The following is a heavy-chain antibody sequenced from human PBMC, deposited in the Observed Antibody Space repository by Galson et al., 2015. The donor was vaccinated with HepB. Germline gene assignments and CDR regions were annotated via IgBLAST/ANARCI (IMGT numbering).Heavy chain of an antibody. J-gene: IGHJ4*02. CDR3: AREDQNSGSGDY. CDR2: IIPILGIA. V-gene: IGHV1-69*04. D-gene: IGHD1-26*01. Sequence: SVKVSCKASGGTFSSYTISWVRQAPGQGLEWMGRIIPILGIANYAQKFQGRVTITADKSTSTAYMELSSLRSEDTAVYYCAREDQNSGSGDYWGQGTLVTVSS. CDR1: GGTFSSYT.